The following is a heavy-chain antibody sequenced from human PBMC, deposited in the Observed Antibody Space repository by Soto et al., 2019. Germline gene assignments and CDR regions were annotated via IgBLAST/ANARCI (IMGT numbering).Heavy chain of an antibody. Sequence: SETLSLTCSVCGGAISRGGYYWNWIRQQSGKGLEWVGYIYHSGNTYYNPSLKSRLTISIDTSKNQFSLKLSSVTAADTAVYFCARNGPEYETLTTFDYWGQXTLVTVS. CDR3: ARNGPEYETLTTFDY. CDR2: IYHSGNT. J-gene: IGHJ4*02. D-gene: IGHD1-1*01. V-gene: IGHV4-31*03. CDR1: GGAISRGGYY.